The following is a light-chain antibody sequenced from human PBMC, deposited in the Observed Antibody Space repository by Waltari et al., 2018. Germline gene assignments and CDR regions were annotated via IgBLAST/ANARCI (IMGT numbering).Light chain of an antibody. Sequence: QSVLTQPPSVSAAPGQKVTISCSGSISNIGNYYVSWYHQLPGAATRLLIYVNNGRASGIPDRFSASKSGTSATLGITGLQIEDEADYYCATWDNSLREVVFGGGTKLTVL. J-gene: IGLJ2*01. CDR1: ISNIGNYY. V-gene: IGLV1-51*01. CDR3: ATWDNSLREVV. CDR2: VNN.